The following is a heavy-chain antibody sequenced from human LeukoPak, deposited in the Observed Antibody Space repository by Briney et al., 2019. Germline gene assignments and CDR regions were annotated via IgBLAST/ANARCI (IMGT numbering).Heavy chain of an antibody. V-gene: IGHV3-66*04. D-gene: IGHD4-17*01. J-gene: IGHJ4*02. CDR2: LFTYNNA. CDR3: AKHYGVYVQGDV. Sequence: GGSLRLSCAASGLTVSNTYMSWVRQAPGEVLEWVAVLFTYNNAYYADSVKGRFAISTDNSKNTLYLDMDSRRDEDTAVYYCAKHYGVYVQGDVWGQGTLVTVSS. CDR1: GLTVSNTY.